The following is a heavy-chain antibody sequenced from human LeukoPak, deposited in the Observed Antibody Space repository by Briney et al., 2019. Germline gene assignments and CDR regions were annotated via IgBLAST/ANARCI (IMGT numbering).Heavy chain of an antibody. V-gene: IGHV1-46*01. J-gene: IGHJ3*02. D-gene: IGHD3-9*01. Sequence: ASVKVSFKSSVYTFTSYFMHWVRQAPAQGLEWMGIINPCGGSTSYAQKFQGRVTMTRDTSTSTAYIDLSNLRSGDTAVYYCARDILPGHRGWYNDAFDIWGRGKMVTVSS. CDR1: VYTFTSYF. CDR2: INPCGGST. CDR3: ARDILPGHRGWYNDAFDI.